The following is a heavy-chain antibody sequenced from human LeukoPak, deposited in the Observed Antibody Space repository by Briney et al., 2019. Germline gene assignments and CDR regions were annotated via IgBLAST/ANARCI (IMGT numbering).Heavy chain of an antibody. Sequence: PSETLFLTCTVSGGSISSYYWSWIRQPPGKGLEWIGYIYYSGSTNYNPSLKSRVTISVDTSKNQFSLKLSSVTAADTAVYYCARGYFDWLSPEVNWFDPWGQGTLVTVSS. CDR1: GGSISSYY. D-gene: IGHD3-9*01. CDR3: ARGYFDWLSPEVNWFDP. CDR2: IYYSGST. V-gene: IGHV4-59*01. J-gene: IGHJ5*02.